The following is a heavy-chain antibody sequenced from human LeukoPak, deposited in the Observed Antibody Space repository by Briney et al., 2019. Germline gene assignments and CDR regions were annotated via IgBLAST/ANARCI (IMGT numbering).Heavy chain of an antibody. Sequence: SETLSLTCAVYGGSFSGYYWSWIRQPPGKGLEWIGEINHSGSTNYNPSLKSRVTISVDTSKNQFSLKLSSVTAADTAVYYCARDHYDNSCYYVSRDYYYMDVWGKGTAVTVSS. V-gene: IGHV4-34*01. CDR1: GGSFSGYY. CDR3: ARDHYDNSCYYVSRDYYYMDV. J-gene: IGHJ6*03. D-gene: IGHD3-22*01. CDR2: INHSGST.